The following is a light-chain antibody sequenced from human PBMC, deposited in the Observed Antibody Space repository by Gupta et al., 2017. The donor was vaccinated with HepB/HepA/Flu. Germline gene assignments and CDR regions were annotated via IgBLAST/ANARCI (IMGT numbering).Light chain of an antibody. CDR2: GDN. Sequence: QSVLTQPPSLSGAPGQRVSISCTGSSSNIGAGYDVHWYQQLPGSAPTLLIYGDNNRPSGVPGRFSGSKSGTSASLAITGLQAEDEADYYCQSYDNSRTGSVFGGGTKLTVL. CDR1: SSNIGAGYD. CDR3: QSYDNSRTGSV. V-gene: IGLV1-40*01. J-gene: IGLJ2*01.